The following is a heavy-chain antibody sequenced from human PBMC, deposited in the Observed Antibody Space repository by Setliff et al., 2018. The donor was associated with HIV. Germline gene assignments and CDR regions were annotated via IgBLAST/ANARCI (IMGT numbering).Heavy chain of an antibody. CDR3: ARGVPALEWLSYGWYFDL. Sequence: SETLSLTCAVYNGSFSEYYWTWVRQPPGKELEWIGEISHGGRSTYNPSLKSRVTLSRDTSKNQLSLKLTSVTAAGTADYYCARGVPALEWLSYGWYFDLWGRGTLVTVSS. CDR1: NGSFSEYY. CDR2: ISHGGRS. J-gene: IGHJ2*01. V-gene: IGHV4-34*01. D-gene: IGHD3-3*01.